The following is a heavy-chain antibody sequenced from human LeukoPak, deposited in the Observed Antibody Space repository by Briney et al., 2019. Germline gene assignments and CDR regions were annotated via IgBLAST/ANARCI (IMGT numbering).Heavy chain of an antibody. Sequence: PGGSLRLSCAASGFTFSDHYMAWVRQAPGKGLEWVGRIRNKANSHTTEYAASVKGRFTISRDDSKNSLYLQMNSLKTEDTAVYYCARVSTLTTHYYYYYMDVWGKGTTVTVSS. V-gene: IGHV3-72*01. J-gene: IGHJ6*03. D-gene: IGHD4-17*01. CDR1: GFTFSDHY. CDR2: IRNKANSHTT. CDR3: ARVSTLTTHYYYYYMDV.